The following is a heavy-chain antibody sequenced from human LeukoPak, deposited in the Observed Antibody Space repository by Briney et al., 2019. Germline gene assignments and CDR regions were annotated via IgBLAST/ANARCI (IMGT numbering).Heavy chain of an antibody. CDR3: ARDRSPTTAGTLDS. CDR2: IIVFFGTA. D-gene: IGHD5-12*01. Sequence: GASVKVSCKASGGSFGSDGVSWVRQAPGQGLEWMGRIIVFFGTAKYAQKFQGRVTITADTSTNTAYMELSHLRFEDTAVHFCARDRSPTTAGTLDSWGQGTLVTVSS. J-gene: IGHJ4*02. V-gene: IGHV1-69*06. CDR1: GGSFGSDG.